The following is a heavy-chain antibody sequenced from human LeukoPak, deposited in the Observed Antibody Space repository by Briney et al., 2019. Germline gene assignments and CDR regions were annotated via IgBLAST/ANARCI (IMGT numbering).Heavy chain of an antibody. Sequence: PSQTLSLTCPVSGGSISSGGYYWSWIRQHPGKGLEWLGYIYYSGSTYYNPSLKSRVTISVDTSKNQFSLTLSSVTAADTAVYYCARGVMYYYDSSGHHWFDPWGQGTLVTVSS. D-gene: IGHD3-22*01. CDR1: GGSISSGGYY. CDR2: IYYSGST. V-gene: IGHV4-31*03. J-gene: IGHJ5*02. CDR3: ARGVMYYYDSSGHHWFDP.